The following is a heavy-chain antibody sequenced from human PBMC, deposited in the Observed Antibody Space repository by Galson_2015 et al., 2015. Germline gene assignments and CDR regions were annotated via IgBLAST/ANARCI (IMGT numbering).Heavy chain of an antibody. V-gene: IGHV3-33*01. D-gene: IGHD3-16*01. Sequence: SLRLSCAASGINFSIYGMHWVRQAPGKGLEWVAIIWYDGSKKYYADSVKGRFTISRDNSKNTLYLQMNSLRAEDTAIYYCARDSYYVPFDPWGQGTLATVSS. CDR3: ARDSYYVPFDP. CDR2: IWYDGSKK. J-gene: IGHJ5*02. CDR1: GINFSIYG.